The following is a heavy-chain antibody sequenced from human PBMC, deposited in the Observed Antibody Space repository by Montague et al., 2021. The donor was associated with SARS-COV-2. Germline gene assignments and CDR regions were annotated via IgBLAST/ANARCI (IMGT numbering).Heavy chain of an antibody. CDR3: AKQWELEPGIDIAATFDP. D-gene: IGHD2-15*01. CDR1: DDSISTSTISY. Sequence: SETLSLTCAVSDDSISTSTISYWGWFRQPPGKWLGWIGSIYNSGRTFYNPSLKSRVTMSVDASMNQFSVGLTSVTAADSAVYYCAKQWELEPGIDIAATFDPWGQGILVTVSS. J-gene: IGHJ5*02. CDR2: IYNSGRT. V-gene: IGHV4-39*01.